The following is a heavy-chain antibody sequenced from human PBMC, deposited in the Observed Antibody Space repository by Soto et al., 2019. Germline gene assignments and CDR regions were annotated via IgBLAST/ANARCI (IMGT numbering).Heavy chain of an antibody. CDR2: INPNRGGT. V-gene: IGHV1-2*04. J-gene: IGHJ3*02. D-gene: IGHD6-19*01. CDR1: GYTFTGYY. Sequence: ASVKLSCKASGYTFTGYYMHWLRQAPRKGLEWLGWINPNRGGTNYAQKVQGWVTMTRDTSISTAYMELSRLRSDVTAVYYGATSRRAGDAFDIWGQGTMVTVSS. CDR3: ATSRRAGDAFDI.